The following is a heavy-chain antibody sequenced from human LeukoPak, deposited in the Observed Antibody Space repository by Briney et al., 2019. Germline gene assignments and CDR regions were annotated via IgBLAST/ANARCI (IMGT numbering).Heavy chain of an antibody. CDR1: GYSFTNYL. D-gene: IGHD4-17*01. Sequence: GESLKTSCKGSGYSFTNYLIGWVRALPGKGLEWLGIIYPGESDTRYSPSFQGQVTISADKSISTAYLQWSSLKASDTAMYYCARLPARPGLRGAFDIWGQGTMVTVSS. CDR2: IYPGESDT. V-gene: IGHV5-51*01. J-gene: IGHJ3*02. CDR3: ARLPARPGLRGAFDI.